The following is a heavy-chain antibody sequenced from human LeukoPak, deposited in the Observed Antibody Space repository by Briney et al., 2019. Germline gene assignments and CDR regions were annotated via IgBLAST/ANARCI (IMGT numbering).Heavy chain of an antibody. CDR3: ARVLDTLPPYYFDY. D-gene: IGHD2-15*01. J-gene: IGHJ4*02. V-gene: IGHV1-69*05. Sequence: SVTVSCTASGCTFRNYGISWVRQAPGQGLEWVGGINPIFGRADYAHKFQGRVTLTRDESTNTVYLELNSLSTEDKAVDYCARVLDTLPPYYFDYWGQGTLVTVSS. CDR2: INPIFGRA. CDR1: GCTFRNYG.